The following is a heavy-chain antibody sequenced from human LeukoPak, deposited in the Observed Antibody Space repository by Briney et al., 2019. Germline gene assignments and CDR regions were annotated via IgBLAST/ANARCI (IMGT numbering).Heavy chain of an antibody. CDR1: GGSLSSSSYY. D-gene: IGHD5-18*01. J-gene: IGHJ5*02. V-gene: IGHV4-39*01. CDR3: ARHGGIQLWLRFWFDP. Sequence: PSETLSLTCTVSGGSLSSSSYYWGWIRQPPGKGLEWIGSIYYSGSTYYNPSLKSRVTISVDTSKNQFSLKLSSVTAADTAVYYCARHGGIQLWLRFWFDPWGQGTLVTVSS. CDR2: IYYSGST.